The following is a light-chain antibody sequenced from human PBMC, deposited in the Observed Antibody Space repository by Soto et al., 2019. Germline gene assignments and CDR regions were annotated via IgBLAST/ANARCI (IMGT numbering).Light chain of an antibody. CDR3: QHYKCDPLT. Sequence: DMQLTQSPSSVSASVGDRVTITCRASQRLXRWLAWYQQKPGKAPKLLXFDASSLKGGVPSRLSGSGYGTEFTLTISSLQPEYFAIYYCQHYKCDPLTFGQGTKVDIK. CDR2: DAS. J-gene: IGKJ1*01. V-gene: IGKV1-5*01. CDR1: QRLXRW.